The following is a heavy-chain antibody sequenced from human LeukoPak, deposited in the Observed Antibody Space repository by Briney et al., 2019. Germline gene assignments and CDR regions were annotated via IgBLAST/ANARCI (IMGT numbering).Heavy chain of an antibody. J-gene: IGHJ3*02. V-gene: IGHV4-59*08. Sequence: SETLSLTCTVSGGSISSYYWNWIRQPPGKGLEWIGYIYFSASTNYNPSLKSRVTISVDTSKNQCSLNLSSVTAADTAIYYCAKARHKSAFDIWGQGTMVTVSS. CDR3: AKARHKSAFDI. CDR1: GGSISSYY. CDR2: IYFSAST.